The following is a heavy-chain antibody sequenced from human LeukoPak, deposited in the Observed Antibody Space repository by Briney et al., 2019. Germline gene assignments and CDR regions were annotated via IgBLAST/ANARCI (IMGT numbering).Heavy chain of an antibody. J-gene: IGHJ5*02. Sequence: PSETLSLTCAVSGGSISSNSYYWGWIRQPPGKGLEWIGSIYYSGSTYYNPSLKSRVTISVDTSKNQFSLKLSSVTAADTAVYYCARVDLQQLVRPWGQGTLVTVSS. CDR2: IYYSGST. CDR1: GGSISSNSYY. CDR3: ARVDLQQLVRP. D-gene: IGHD6-13*01. V-gene: IGHV4-39*07.